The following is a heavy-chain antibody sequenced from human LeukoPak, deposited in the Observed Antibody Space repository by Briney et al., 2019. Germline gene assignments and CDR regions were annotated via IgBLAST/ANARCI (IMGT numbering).Heavy chain of an antibody. CDR2: ISWNSGSI. V-gene: IGHV3-9*01. CDR3: AKNEAYCSGYS. Sequence: GGSLRLSCAASGFTFDDYAMHWVRQAPGKGLEWVSGISWNSGSIGYADSVKGRFTISRDNAKNSLYLQMNSLRAEDTALYYCAKNEAYCSGYSWGQGTLVTVSS. CDR1: GFTFDDYA. D-gene: IGHD6-19*01. J-gene: IGHJ4*02.